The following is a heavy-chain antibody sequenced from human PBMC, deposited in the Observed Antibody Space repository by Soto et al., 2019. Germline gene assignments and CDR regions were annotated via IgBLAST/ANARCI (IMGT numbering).Heavy chain of an antibody. Sequence: QLQLQESGPGLVRPSETLSLTCTVSGGSISSSVYYWGWIRQPPGKGLEWIGSISYSGSTYYNPSLKRRVTISVDTSKNQFSLKLSSVTAADTAVYYCARRGGYYYDSSGYFPENYFDYWGQGTLVTVSS. CDR2: ISYSGST. V-gene: IGHV4-39*01. CDR1: GGSISSSVYY. CDR3: ARRGGYYYDSSGYFPENYFDY. D-gene: IGHD3-22*01. J-gene: IGHJ4*02.